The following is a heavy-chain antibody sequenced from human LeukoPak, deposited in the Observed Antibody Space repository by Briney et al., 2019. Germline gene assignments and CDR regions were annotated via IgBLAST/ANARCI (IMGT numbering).Heavy chain of an antibody. J-gene: IGHJ5*02. Sequence: GGSLRLSCAASGFTFSSYGMSWVRQAPGKGLEWVSAISGSGGSTYYADSVKGRFTISRDNSKNTLHLQMNSLRAEDTAIYYCAKSGGVRFDPWGQGTLVTVSS. D-gene: IGHD3-16*01. CDR2: ISGSGGST. V-gene: IGHV3-23*01. CDR1: GFTFSSYG. CDR3: AKSGGVRFDP.